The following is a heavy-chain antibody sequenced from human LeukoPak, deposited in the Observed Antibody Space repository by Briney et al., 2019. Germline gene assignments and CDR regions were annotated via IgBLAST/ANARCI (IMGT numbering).Heavy chain of an antibody. Sequence: PGGSLRLSCAASGFTFSSYAMHWVRQAPGKGLEWVAVISYDGSNKYYADSVKGRFTISRDNSKNTLYLQMNSLRAEDTAVYYCARARNAHNWFDPWGQGTLVTVSS. CDR3: ARARNAHNWFDP. V-gene: IGHV3-30*04. CDR2: ISYDGSNK. CDR1: GFTFSSYA. J-gene: IGHJ5*02.